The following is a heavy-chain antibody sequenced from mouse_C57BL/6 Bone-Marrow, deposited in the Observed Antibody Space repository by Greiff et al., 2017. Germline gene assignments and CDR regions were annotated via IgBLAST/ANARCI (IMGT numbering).Heavy chain of an antibody. V-gene: IGHV1-85*01. J-gene: IGHJ1*03. Sequence: VKLMESGPELVKPGASVKLSCKASGYTFTSYDINWVKQRPGQGLEWIGRIYPRDGSTKYNEKFKGKATLTVDTSSSTAYMELHSLAAEDSAVYCGARDYGSSDWYFDDWGTGTTVTVST. CDR2: IYPRDGST. D-gene: IGHD1-1*01. CDR1: GYTFTSYD. CDR3: ARDYGSSDWYFDD.